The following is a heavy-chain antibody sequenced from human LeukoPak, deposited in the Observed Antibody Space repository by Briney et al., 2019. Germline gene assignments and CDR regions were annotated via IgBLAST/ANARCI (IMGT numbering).Heavy chain of an antibody. CDR3: ARDRTIFGVVIAPFDY. J-gene: IGHJ4*02. V-gene: IGHV3-53*01. D-gene: IGHD3-3*01. Sequence: PGGSLRLSCAASGFTVSSNYMSWVRQAPGKGLEWVSVIYSGGSTYYADSVKGRFAISRDNSKNTLYLQMNSLRAEDTAVYYCARDRTIFGVVIAPFDYWGQGTLVTVSS. CDR2: IYSGGST. CDR1: GFTVSSNY.